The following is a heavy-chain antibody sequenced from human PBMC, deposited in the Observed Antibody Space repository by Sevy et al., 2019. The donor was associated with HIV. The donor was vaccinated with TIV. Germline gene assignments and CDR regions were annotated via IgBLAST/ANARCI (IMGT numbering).Heavy chain of an antibody. Sequence: ASVKVSCKASGYTFTSYGISWVRQAPGQGLEWMGWISAYNGNTNYAQKLQGRVTMTTDTSTSTAYMELRSLRSDDTAVYYYARDLYCSSTSCPFDYWGQGTLVTVSS. CDR2: ISAYNGNT. D-gene: IGHD2-2*01. CDR1: GYTFTSYG. J-gene: IGHJ4*02. CDR3: ARDLYCSSTSCPFDY. V-gene: IGHV1-18*01.